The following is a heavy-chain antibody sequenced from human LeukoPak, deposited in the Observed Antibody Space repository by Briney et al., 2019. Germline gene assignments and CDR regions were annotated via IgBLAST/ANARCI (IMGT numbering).Heavy chain of an antibody. CDR1: GFTFSSYS. J-gene: IGHJ4*02. D-gene: IGHD3-10*01. Sequence: GGSLRLSCAASGFTFSSYSMNWVRQAPGKGLEWVSSISSSSSYTYYADSVKGRFTISRDNAKNSLYLQMNSLRAEDTAVYYCARDSVLGDYFDYWGQGTLVTVSS. CDR2: ISSSSSYT. V-gene: IGHV3-21*01. CDR3: ARDSVLGDYFDY.